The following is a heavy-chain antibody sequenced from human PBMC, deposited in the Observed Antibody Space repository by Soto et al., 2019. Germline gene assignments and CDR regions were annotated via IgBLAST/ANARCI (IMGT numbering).Heavy chain of an antibody. V-gene: IGHV3-23*01. CDR2: ISGSGGST. J-gene: IGHJ4*02. CDR1: GFTFSSYA. D-gene: IGHD3-10*01. CDR3: AKDPAELVLDGYFDY. Sequence: PGGSLRLSCAASGFTFSSYAMSWVRQAPGKGLEWVSAISGSGGSTYYADSVKGRFTISRDKSKNTLYLQMNSLRAEDTAVYYCAKDPAELVLDGYFDYWGQGTLVTVSS.